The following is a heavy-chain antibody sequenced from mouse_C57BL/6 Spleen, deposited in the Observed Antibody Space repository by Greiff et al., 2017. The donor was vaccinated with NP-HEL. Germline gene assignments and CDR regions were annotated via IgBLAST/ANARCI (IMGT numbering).Heavy chain of an antibody. J-gene: IGHJ2*01. CDR3: ARRLLSYFDY. D-gene: IGHD2-3*01. CDR1: GYTFTSYW. V-gene: IGHV1-50*01. Sequence: VQLQQSGAELVKPGASVKLSCKASGYTFTSYWMQWVKQRPGQGLEWIGEIDPSDSYTNYNQKFKGKATLTVDTSSSTAYMQLSSLTSEDSAVYYCARRLLSYFDYWGQGTTLTVSS. CDR2: IDPSDSYT.